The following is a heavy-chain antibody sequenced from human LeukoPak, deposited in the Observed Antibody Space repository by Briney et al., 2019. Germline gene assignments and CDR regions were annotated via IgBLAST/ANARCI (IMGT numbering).Heavy chain of an antibody. D-gene: IGHD6-13*01. CDR2: INSDGSSA. CDR1: GFTFTSYS. Sequence: PGGSLRLSCAASGFTFTSYSMNWVRQAPGKGLVWVSRINSDGSSASYADSVKGRFTISRDNAKNTLYLQMNSLRAEDTAVYYCASGIAAANNWGQGTLVTVSS. V-gene: IGHV3-74*01. J-gene: IGHJ4*02. CDR3: ASGIAAANN.